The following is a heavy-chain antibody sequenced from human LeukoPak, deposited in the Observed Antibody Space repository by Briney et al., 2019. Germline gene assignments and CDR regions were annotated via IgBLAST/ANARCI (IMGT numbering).Heavy chain of an antibody. J-gene: IGHJ4*02. CDR2: IYYSGST. D-gene: IGHD1-26*01. CDR1: GGSISSGGYY. V-gene: IGHV4-31*03. Sequence: SQTLSLTCTVSGGSISSGGYYWSWIRQHPGKGLEWIGYIYYSGSTYYNPSLKSRVTISVDTSKNQFSLKLSSVTAAGTAVYYCARGIVGAEDYWGQGTLVTVSS. CDR3: ARGIVGAEDY.